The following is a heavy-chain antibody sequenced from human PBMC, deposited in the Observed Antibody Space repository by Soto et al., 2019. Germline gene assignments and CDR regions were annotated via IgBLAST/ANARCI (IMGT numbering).Heavy chain of an antibody. V-gene: IGHV4-31*03. J-gene: IGHJ4*02. Sequence: LSETLSLTCTVSGGSISSGGYYWSWIRQHPGKGLEWIGYIYYSGSTYYNPSLKSRVTISVDTSKNQFSLKLSSVTAADTAVYYCARQSETLKDYDSRGPPANFDLSGQGNLVTVDS. CDR3: ARQSETLKDYDSRGPPANFDL. CDR2: IYYSGST. D-gene: IGHD3-22*01. CDR1: GGSISSGGYY.